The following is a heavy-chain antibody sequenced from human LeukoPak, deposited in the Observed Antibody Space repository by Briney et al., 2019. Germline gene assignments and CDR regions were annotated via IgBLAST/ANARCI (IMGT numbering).Heavy chain of an antibody. CDR1: GFTFDDYA. J-gene: IGHJ4*02. Sequence: PGGSLRLSCAASGFTFDDYAVHWVRQVPGKGLEGVSGFNWNTGNIDYADSVKGRFTISRDNAKNSLYLQMNSLRTEDTAFYYCAKVHCSSADCFTGGFDCWGQGTLVSVSS. D-gene: IGHD2-2*02. CDR3: AKVHCSSADCFTGGFDC. V-gene: IGHV3-9*01. CDR2: FNWNTGNI.